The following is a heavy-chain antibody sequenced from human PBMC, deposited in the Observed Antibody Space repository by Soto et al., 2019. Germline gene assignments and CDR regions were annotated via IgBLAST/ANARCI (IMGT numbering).Heavy chain of an antibody. D-gene: IGHD2-2*01. Sequence: QVKLVQSGAEVTKPGSSVKVSCKASGGTFSSYAISWVLQAPGHGLEWMGGIIPIFSTANYAQKFQGRDPINADASTSTAYMELSSLRSEDTAVDYGARLVPAACYYYRMYAWGQGTTVSVSS. V-gene: IGHV1-69*12. CDR1: GGTFSSYA. J-gene: IGHJ6*02. CDR3: ARLVPAACYYYRMYA. CDR2: IIPIFSTA.